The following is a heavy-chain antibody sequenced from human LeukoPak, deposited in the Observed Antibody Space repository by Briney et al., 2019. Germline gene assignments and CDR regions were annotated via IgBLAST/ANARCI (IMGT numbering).Heavy chain of an antibody. J-gene: IGHJ4*02. CDR2: ISAYNGNT. D-gene: IGHD5-18*01. CDR1: GYTFTSYG. CDR3: ARERYSYGAFDY. V-gene: IGHV1-18*01. Sequence: ASVKVSCKASGYTFTSYGISWVRQAPGEGVEWMGWISAYNGNTNYAQKLQGRVTMTTDTSTSTAYMELRSLRSDDTAVYYCARERYSYGAFDYWGQGTLVTVSS.